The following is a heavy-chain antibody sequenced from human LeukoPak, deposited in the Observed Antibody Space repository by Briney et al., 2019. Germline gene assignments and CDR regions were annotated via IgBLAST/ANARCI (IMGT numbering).Heavy chain of an antibody. Sequence: PSETLSLTCTVSGGSISSGGYCWSWIRQHPGKGLEWIGYIYYSGSTYYNPSLKSRVTISVDTSKNQFSLKLSSVTAANTAVYYCARCLLRFFGADAFDIWGQGTMVTVSS. CDR1: GGSISSGGYC. J-gene: IGHJ3*02. CDR2: IYYSGST. V-gene: IGHV4-31*02. CDR3: ARCLLRFFGADAFDI. D-gene: IGHD3-3*01.